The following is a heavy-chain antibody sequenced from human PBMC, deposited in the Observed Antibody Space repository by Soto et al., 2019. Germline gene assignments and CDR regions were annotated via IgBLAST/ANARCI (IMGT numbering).Heavy chain of an antibody. CDR1: GYTFSSYD. Sequence: QVQLEQSGAEVKKPGASVKVSCKASGYTFSSYDVNWWRQATGQGLEWMGWMNPNSGNTGSAQKFQGRVTMTRDTSITTAYLELGSLTCEDTAVYYCASWAGYSSWGQGTLVTVSS. CDR3: ASWAGYSS. D-gene: IGHD3-9*01. J-gene: IGHJ4*02. CDR2: MNPNSGNT. V-gene: IGHV1-8*01.